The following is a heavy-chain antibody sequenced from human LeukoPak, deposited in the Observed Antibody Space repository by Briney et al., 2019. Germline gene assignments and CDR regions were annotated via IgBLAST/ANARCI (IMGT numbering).Heavy chain of an antibody. V-gene: IGHV3-23*01. Sequence: GGSLRLSCAASGFPFSSHGMSWVRQAPWKGPEWVSSISSGSDYTFYADSVKGRFTISRDNSKNTLYLQMNSLRAGDTAIYYCAKIGVIGNWYYDVWGRGTLVTVSS. D-gene: IGHD3-10*01. CDR1: GFPFSSHG. CDR3: AKIGVIGNWYYDV. J-gene: IGHJ2*01. CDR2: ISSGSDYT.